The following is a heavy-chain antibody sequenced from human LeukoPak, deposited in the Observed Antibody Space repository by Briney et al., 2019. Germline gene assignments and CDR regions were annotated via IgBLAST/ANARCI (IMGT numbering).Heavy chain of an antibody. CDR3: AKDWGPYCGGDCYWGY. Sequence: GGSLRLSCAASGFTFSSYAMSWVRQAPGKGLEWVSAISGSGGSTYYADSVKGRFTISRDNSKNTLYLQMNSLRAEDTAVYYCAKDWGPYCGGDCYWGYWGQGTLVTVSS. V-gene: IGHV3-23*01. CDR2: ISGSGGST. J-gene: IGHJ4*02. CDR1: GFTFSSYA. D-gene: IGHD2-21*01.